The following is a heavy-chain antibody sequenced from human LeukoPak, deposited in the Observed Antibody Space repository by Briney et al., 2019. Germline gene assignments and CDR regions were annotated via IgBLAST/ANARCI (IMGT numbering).Heavy chain of an antibody. J-gene: IGHJ6*03. D-gene: IGHD3-10*01. CDR2: ISWDGGST. CDR1: GFTFDDYT. CDR3: AKSGRRGSYYYYYMDV. V-gene: IGHV3-43*01. Sequence: GSLILSCAASGFTFDDYTMHGVRQAPGKGLEWVSLISWDGGSTYYADSVKGRFTISRDNSKNSLYLQMNSLRTEDTALYYCAKSGRRGSYYYYYMDVWGKGTTVTVSS.